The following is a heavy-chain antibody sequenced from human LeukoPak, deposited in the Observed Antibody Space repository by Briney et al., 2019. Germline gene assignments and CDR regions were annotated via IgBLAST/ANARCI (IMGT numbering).Heavy chain of an antibody. CDR3: ARDYEGWAAAAFDY. Sequence: ASVKVSCKASEYTFTGYYMHWVRQAPGQGLEWMGWINPNSGGTNYAQKFQGRVTMTRDTSISTAYMELSRLRSDDTAVYYCARDYEGWAAAAFDYWGQGTLVTVSS. CDR2: INPNSGGT. CDR1: EYTFTGYY. D-gene: IGHD6-13*01. J-gene: IGHJ4*02. V-gene: IGHV1-2*02.